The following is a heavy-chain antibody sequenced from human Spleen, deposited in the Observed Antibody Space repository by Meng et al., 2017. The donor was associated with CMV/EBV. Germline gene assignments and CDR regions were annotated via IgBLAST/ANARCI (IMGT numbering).Heavy chain of an antibody. CDR3: ARAKAVAGILRGDDAFDI. J-gene: IGHJ3*02. Sequence: GESLKISCAASGFTFSRSWMSWVRQAPGKGLEWVANIKEDGSETYYVDSVKGRFTISRDNAKNSLYLQMNSLTAEDTAVYHCARAKAVAGILRGDDAFDIWGQGTTVTVSS. CDR1: GFTFSRSW. V-gene: IGHV3-7*01. D-gene: IGHD6-19*01. CDR2: IKEDGSET.